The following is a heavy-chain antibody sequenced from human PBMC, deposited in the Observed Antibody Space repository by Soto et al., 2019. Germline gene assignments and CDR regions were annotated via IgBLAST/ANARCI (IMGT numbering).Heavy chain of an antibody. V-gene: IGHV3-23*01. CDR3: VPLCLYCSTTTPS. Sequence: EVQLLESGGGLVQPGGSLRLSCAASGFTFSTYAMSWVRQAPRKGLEWVSAISGNGGDYTYYADSVKGRFTISRDNSKNTLYLQMNSLRAADTAVYYCVPLCLYCSTTTPSWGQGTLVTVSS. CDR2: ISGNGGDYT. D-gene: IGHD2-2*01. J-gene: IGHJ4*02. CDR1: GFTFSTYA.